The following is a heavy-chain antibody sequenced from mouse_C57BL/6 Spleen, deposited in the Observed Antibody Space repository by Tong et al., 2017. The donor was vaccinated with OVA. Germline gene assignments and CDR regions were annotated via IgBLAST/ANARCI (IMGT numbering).Heavy chain of an antibody. CDR3: ARRDRYDWFDY. J-gene: IGHJ2*01. CDR2: INPSTGYT. CDR1: GYTFTSYW. V-gene: IGHV1-7*01. D-gene: IGHD2-14*01. Sequence: VQLQQSGAELAKPGASVKMSCKASGYTFTSYWMHWVKQRPGQGLEWIGYINPSTGYTEYNQKFKDKATLTADKSSSTAYMKISSWEYEDAAVYYCARRDRYDWFDYWGQGTTLTVSS.